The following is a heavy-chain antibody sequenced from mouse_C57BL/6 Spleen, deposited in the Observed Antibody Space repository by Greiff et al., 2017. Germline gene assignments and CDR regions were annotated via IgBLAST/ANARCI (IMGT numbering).Heavy chain of an antibody. CDR2: IHPNSGST. J-gene: IGHJ4*01. Sequence: QVQLQQPGAELVKPGASVKLSCKASGYTFTSYWMHWVKQRPGQGLEWIGMIHPNSGSTNNNEKFKSKATLTVDKSSSTAYMQLSSLTSEDSAVYYCAREELSYAMDYWGQGTSVTVSS. CDR3: AREELSYAMDY. V-gene: IGHV1-64*01. CDR1: GYTFTSYW.